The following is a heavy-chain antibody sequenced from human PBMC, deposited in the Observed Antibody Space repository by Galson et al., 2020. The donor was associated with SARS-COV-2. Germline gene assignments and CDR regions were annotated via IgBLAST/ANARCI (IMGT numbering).Heavy chain of an antibody. V-gene: IGHV4-59*01. Sequence: SQTLSLTCTVSGGSIRSYYWSWIRQPPGKGLEWIGYIHYRGSPNYNPSLKSRVTISVDTSKNQFSLKLSSVTAAYTAVYYCSRESTVTTPSGYCGMDVWGQGTTVTVSS. J-gene: IGHJ6*02. CDR2: IHYRGSP. CDR3: SRESTVTTPSGYCGMDV. CDR1: GGSIRSYY. D-gene: IGHD4-4*01.